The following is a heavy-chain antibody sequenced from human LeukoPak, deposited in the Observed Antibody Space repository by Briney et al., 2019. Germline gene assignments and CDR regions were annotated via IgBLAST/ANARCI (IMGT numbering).Heavy chain of an antibody. CDR1: GFTFSSYS. CDR3: AKDSSSWHDAFDI. J-gene: IGHJ3*02. CDR2: ISWNSGSI. D-gene: IGHD6-13*01. Sequence: GGSLRLSCAAPGFTFSSYSMNWVRQAPGKGLEWVSGISWNSGSIGYADSVKGRFTISRDNAKNSLYLQMNSLRAEDTALYYCAKDSSSWHDAFDIWGQGTMVTVSS. V-gene: IGHV3-9*01.